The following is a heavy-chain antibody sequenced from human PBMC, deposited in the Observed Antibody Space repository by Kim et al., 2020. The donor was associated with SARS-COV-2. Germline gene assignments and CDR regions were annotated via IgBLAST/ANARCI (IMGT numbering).Heavy chain of an antibody. CDR1: GFTFSSYA. CDR3: AIAGRGRVLWFGECR. J-gene: IGHJ4*02. D-gene: IGHD3-10*01. Sequence: GGSLRLSCAASGFTFSSYAMSWVRQAPGKGLEWVSAISGSGGSTYYADSVKGRFTISRDNSKNTLYLQMNSLRAEDMAVYYCAIAGRGRVLWFGECRWGQGTLVTVSS. V-gene: IGHV3-23*01. CDR2: ISGSGGST.